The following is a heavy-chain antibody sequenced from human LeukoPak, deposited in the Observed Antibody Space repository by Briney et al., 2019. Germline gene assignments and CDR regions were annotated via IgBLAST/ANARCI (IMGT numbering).Heavy chain of an antibody. V-gene: IGHV3-23*01. CDR3: ARAPYNSGSRNWFYP. CDR2: ISHRGDDT. J-gene: IGHJ5*02. Sequence: PGGSLRLSCAASGFTFNDHAMSWVRQAPGKGQEWASSISHRGDDTYYAYSVKGRFIVSRENSNNTVYLQMNRLGIEDTAVYHCARAPYNSGSRNWFYPWGQGTLVTVSS. D-gene: IGHD3-10*01. CDR1: GFTFNDHA.